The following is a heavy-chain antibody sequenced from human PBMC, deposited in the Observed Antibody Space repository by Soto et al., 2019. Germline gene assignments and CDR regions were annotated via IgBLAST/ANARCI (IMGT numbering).Heavy chain of an antibody. CDR2: INPSGGST. Sequence: GASVKVSCKASGYTFTSYYMHWVRQAPGQGLEWMGIINPSGGSTSYAQKFQGRVTMTRDTSTSTVYMELSSLRSEDTAVYYCARMSAGIAAAAKGFYYYGMDVWGQGTTVTVSS. CDR3: ARMSAGIAAAAKGFYYYGMDV. CDR1: GYTFTSYY. J-gene: IGHJ6*02. V-gene: IGHV1-46*01. D-gene: IGHD6-13*01.